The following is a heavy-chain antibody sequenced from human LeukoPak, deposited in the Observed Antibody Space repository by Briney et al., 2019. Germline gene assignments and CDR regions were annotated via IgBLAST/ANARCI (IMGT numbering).Heavy chain of an antibody. V-gene: IGHV1-24*01. CDR3: TTRSGDTCSGFLN. Sequence: ASVTVSCKVSGNSLSELSIQWVRQAPGKGLECMGGFDPEEAKMVYAQNFQGRVTLTEDTSPQTAFMELSGLTSDDTAVYYCTTRSGDTCSGFLNWAQKTVVTVSS. CDR2: FDPEEAKM. D-gene: IGHD3-3*01. CDR1: GNSLSELS. J-gene: IGHJ4*02.